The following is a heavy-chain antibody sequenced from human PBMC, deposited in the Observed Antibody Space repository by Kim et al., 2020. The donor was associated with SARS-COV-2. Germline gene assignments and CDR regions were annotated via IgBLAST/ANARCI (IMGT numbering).Heavy chain of an antibody. V-gene: IGHV3-23*01. D-gene: IGHD3-10*01. CDR3: AKVLVLIPYDAFDI. CDR1: GFTFSTYA. J-gene: IGHJ3*02. Sequence: GGSLRLSCAASGFTFSTYAMSWVRQAPGKGLEWVSVITGSGGSTYYEDSVKGRFTISRDNSKNTLYLQMNSLRAEDTAVYYCAKVLVLIPYDAFDIWGQGTMVTVSS. CDR2: ITGSGGST.